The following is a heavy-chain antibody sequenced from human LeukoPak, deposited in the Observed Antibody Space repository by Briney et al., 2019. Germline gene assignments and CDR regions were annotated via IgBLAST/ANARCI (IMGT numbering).Heavy chain of an antibody. Sequence: ASVKVSCKSSGYTFTTYGISWMRQAPGQGLEWMGWISAYNGNTNYAQKLQGRVTMTTDTSTSTAYMELRSLRSDDTAVYYCARATQSGYGSGSYYPDFDYWGQGTLVTVSS. D-gene: IGHD3-10*01. CDR2: ISAYNGNT. V-gene: IGHV1-18*01. J-gene: IGHJ4*02. CDR1: GYTFTTYG. CDR3: ARATQSGYGSGSYYPDFDY.